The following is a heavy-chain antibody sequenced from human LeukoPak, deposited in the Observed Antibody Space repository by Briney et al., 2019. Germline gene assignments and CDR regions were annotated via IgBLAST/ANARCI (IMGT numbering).Heavy chain of an antibody. J-gene: IGHJ4*02. CDR3: ARDFVEFDY. CDR2: INGDGSST. V-gene: IGHV3-74*01. D-gene: IGHD6-6*01. CDR1: GFTFSHYW. Sequence: PGGSLRLSCAASGFTFSHYWMHWVRQAPGKGLVWVSRINGDGSSTSYADSVKGRFTISRDNARNTLYLQMNSLRAEDTAGYYCARDFVEFDYWGQGTLVTVSS.